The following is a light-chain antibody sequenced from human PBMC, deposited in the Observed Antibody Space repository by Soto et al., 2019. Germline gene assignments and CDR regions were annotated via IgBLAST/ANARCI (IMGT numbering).Light chain of an antibody. V-gene: IGLV2-14*02. CDR2: EGS. J-gene: IGLJ1*01. CDR3: SSFSSSTTLYV. Sequence: QSTLTQPASVSGSPGQSITFSCTGTRSDVGNYNLVSWYQQRPGKAPKLMIYEGSKRPSGVSDRFSGSKSGNTASLTISGLQAEDEADYYCSSFSSSTTLYVFGTGTKVTVL. CDR1: RSDVGNYNL.